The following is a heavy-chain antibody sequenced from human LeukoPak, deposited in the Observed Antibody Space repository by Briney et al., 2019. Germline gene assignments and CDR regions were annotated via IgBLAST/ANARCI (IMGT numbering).Heavy chain of an antibody. CDR1: DFTFNNYA. CDR3: AKSANSGSYYRGYFDN. D-gene: IGHD3-10*01. CDR2: VSDSGDTT. J-gene: IGHJ4*02. V-gene: IGHV3-23*01. Sequence: GGSLRLSCAAPDFTFNNYAMSWVRQAPGKGLEWVSSVSDSGDTTYYADSVKGRVIISRDNSKNTLYLQLNSLRAEDTAVYFCAKSANSGSYYRGYFDNWGQGILVTVSS.